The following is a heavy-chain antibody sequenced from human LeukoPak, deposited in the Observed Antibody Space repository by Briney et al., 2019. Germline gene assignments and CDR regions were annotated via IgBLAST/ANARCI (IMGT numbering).Heavy chain of an antibody. CDR1: GFTFSSYA. Sequence: GGSLRLSCAASGFTFSSYAMSWVRQAPGQGLEWVSAISGSADKTYYADSVKGRFTISRDNSKNTLYLQMNSLRAEDAAVYYCAKKYYDILTGYYVQYSAMDVWGQGTTVTVSS. CDR3: AKKYYDILTGYYVQYSAMDV. V-gene: IGHV3-23*01. D-gene: IGHD3-9*01. CDR2: ISGSADKT. J-gene: IGHJ6*02.